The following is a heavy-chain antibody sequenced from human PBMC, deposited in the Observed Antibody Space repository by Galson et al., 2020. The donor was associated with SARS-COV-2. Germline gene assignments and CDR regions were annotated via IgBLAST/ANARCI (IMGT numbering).Heavy chain of an antibody. CDR2: IYYSGST. Sequence: SETLSLTCTVSGGSISSYYWSWIRQPPGKGLEWIGYIYYSGSTNYNPSLKSRVTISVDTSKNQFSLKLSSVTAADTAVYYCARVGFGDYDILTGYSYYGMDVWGQGTTVTVSS. J-gene: IGHJ6*02. CDR3: ARVGFGDYDILTGYSYYGMDV. CDR1: GGSISSYY. D-gene: IGHD3-9*01. V-gene: IGHV4-59*13.